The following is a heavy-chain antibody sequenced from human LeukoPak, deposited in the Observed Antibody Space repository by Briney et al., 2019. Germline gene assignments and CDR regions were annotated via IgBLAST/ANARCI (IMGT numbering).Heavy chain of an antibody. CDR2: IEPAGSAT. CDR1: GFAFSSYW. CDR3: RRFGYVSAVDT. V-gene: IGHV3-7*01. D-gene: IGHD2-15*01. J-gene: IGHJ5*02. Sequence: GGSLRLSCGASGFAFSSYWMTWLRQAPGPGLEFVANIEPAGSATYYADSVKGRFTISRDNTTNLLYLQMNSLTAGDSAVYHCRRFGYVSAVDTWGQGALVTVSS.